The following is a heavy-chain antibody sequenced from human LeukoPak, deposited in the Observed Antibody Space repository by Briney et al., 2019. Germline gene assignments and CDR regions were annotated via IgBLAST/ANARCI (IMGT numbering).Heavy chain of an antibody. Sequence: PSETLSLTCAVSGYSISSGYYWGWIRPPPGKGLEWIGNIYHSGSTYYNPSLKSRVTISVDTSKNKFSLKLNSVTAADTAVYYCARAPGQWLARGLDYWGQGTLVTVSS. J-gene: IGHJ4*02. D-gene: IGHD6-19*01. CDR2: IYHSGST. CDR3: ARAPGQWLARGLDY. V-gene: IGHV4-38-2*01. CDR1: GYSISSGYY.